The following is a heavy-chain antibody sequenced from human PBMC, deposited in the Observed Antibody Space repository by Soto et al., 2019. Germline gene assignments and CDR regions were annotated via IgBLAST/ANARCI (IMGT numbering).Heavy chain of an antibody. CDR2: IYPGDSEI. CDR3: ARLYYYGSGSYYAPHFFDY. V-gene: IGHV5-51*01. Sequence: PGESLKISCNASGYSFTNYWIGWVRQMPGKGLEWMAIIYPGDSEIKYSPSFQGQVTISADKSITSAYLQWSSLKASDTAMYYCARLYYYGSGSYYAPHFFDYWGRGTLVTVSS. CDR1: GYSFTNYW. D-gene: IGHD3-10*01. J-gene: IGHJ4*02.